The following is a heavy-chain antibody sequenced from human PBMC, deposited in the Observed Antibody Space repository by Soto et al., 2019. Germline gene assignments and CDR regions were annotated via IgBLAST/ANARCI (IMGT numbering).Heavy chain of an antibody. CDR2: IKSKSDGGTT. J-gene: IGHJ4*01. Sequence: EVQLVESGGGLVNPGGSLRLSCAASGFSFSNAWINWVRQAPGKGLEWVGRIKSKSDGGTTDYAAPVKGRFAISRDDSKSMLYVQMTSLKTEDTGIYYCTPDSYSTLIVVRFEYWGHGTLVTVSS. CDR3: TPDSYSTLIVVRFEY. V-gene: IGHV3-15*07. D-gene: IGHD3-22*01. CDR1: GFSFSNAW.